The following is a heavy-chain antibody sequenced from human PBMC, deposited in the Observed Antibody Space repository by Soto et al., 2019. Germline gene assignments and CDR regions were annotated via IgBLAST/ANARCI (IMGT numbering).Heavy chain of an antibody. CDR1: DYTFTSYG. D-gene: IGHD3-10*01. J-gene: IGHJ5*02. V-gene: IGHV1-18*01. CDR2: ISAYNGNT. CDR3: ARGVGSGSYYNQYNWFDP. Sequence: ASVKVSCKASDYTFTSYGINWVRQAPGQGLEWMGWISAYNGNTNYAQKVQGRVTMTTDTSTSTAYMELRSLRSDDTAVYYCARGVGSGSYYNQYNWFDPWGQGTLVTVSS.